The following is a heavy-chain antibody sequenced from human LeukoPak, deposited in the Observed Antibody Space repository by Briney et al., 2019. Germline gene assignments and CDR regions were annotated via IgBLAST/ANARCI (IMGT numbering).Heavy chain of an antibody. J-gene: IGHJ4*02. CDR1: GFTFSGYT. CDR2: ISGASEYI. D-gene: IGHD3-22*01. V-gene: IGHV3-21*01. Sequence: GGSLRLSCAASGFTFSGYTMMWVRQAPGKGLEWVSSISGASEYIYYADSVKGRFTISRDNSKNTLYLQMNSLRAEDTAVYYCASWNYNFDYYDSSGYPFDYWGQGTLVTVSS. CDR3: ASWNYNFDYYDSSGYPFDY.